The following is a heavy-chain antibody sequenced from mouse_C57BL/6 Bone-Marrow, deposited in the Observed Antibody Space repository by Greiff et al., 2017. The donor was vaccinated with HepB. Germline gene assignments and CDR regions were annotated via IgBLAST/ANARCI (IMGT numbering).Heavy chain of an antibody. CDR3: ARPSRSLYYYAMDD. CDR1: GYSITSGYY. CDR2: ISYDGSN. Sequence: EVKLMESGPGLVKPSQSLSLTCSVTGYSITSGYYWNWIRQFPGNKLEWMGYISYDGSNNYNPSLKNRITITRDTSKNQFFLKLNSVTTEDTATYYCARPSRSLYYYAMDDWGQGTSVTVSS. D-gene: IGHD1-1*01. J-gene: IGHJ4*01. V-gene: IGHV3-6*01.